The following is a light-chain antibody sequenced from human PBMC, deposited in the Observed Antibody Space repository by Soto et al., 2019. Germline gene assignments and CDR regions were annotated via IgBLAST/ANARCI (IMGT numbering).Light chain of an antibody. CDR2: DAS. J-gene: IGKJ4*01. V-gene: IGKV1-33*01. CDR3: QQYDNLPPLT. Sequence: DIQMNQSPSSLSASVGDRVTITCQASQDISNYLNWYQQKPGKAPKRLIYDASNLETGFPLRFSGRGYGTDFTFTISSLQPEDIATYYCQQYDNLPPLTFGGGTKVEIK. CDR1: QDISNY.